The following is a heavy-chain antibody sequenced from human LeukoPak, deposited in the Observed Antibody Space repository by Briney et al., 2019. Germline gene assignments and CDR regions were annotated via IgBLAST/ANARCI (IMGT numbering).Heavy chain of an antibody. D-gene: IGHD2-2*01. Sequence: ASVKVSCKASGYTFTSYGISWVRQAPGQGLEWMGWISAYNGNTNYAQKLQGRVTMTTDTSTSTAYMELRSLRSDDTAVYYCARDRRVLPAASFDYWGQGTLVTVSS. V-gene: IGHV1-18*01. CDR1: GYTFTSYG. CDR2: ISAYNGNT. CDR3: ARDRRVLPAASFDY. J-gene: IGHJ4*02.